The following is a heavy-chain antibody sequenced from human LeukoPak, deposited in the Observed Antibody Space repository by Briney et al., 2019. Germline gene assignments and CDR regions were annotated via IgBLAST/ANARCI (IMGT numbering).Heavy chain of an antibody. CDR2: ISAYNGNT. CDR3: ARVWDGSGSYFLVDY. CDR1: GYTFTSYG. J-gene: IGHJ4*02. Sequence: GASVKVSCKASGYTFTSYGISWVRQAPGQGLEWMGWISAYNGNTNYAQKLQGRVTMTTDTSTSTAYMELRSLRSDDTAVYYCARVWDGSGSYFLVDYWGQGTLVTVSS. D-gene: IGHD3-10*01. V-gene: IGHV1-18*01.